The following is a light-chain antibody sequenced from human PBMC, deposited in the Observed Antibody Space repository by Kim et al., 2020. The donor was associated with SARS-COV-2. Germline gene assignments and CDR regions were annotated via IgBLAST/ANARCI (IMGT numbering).Light chain of an antibody. J-gene: IGLJ2*01. V-gene: IGLV3-21*04. CDR2: YDS. CDR3: QVWDSSSHHRVV. Sequence: GKTARVSCGGDSIGSKSVHCYQKKSAQAPVLVMYYDSARPSGIPERFSGSNSGNTATLTISRVEAGDEADYYCQVWDSSSHHRVVFGGGTQLTVL. CDR1: SIGSKS.